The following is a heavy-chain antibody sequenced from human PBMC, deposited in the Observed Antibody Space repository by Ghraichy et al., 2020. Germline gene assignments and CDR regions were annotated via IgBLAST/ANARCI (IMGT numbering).Heavy chain of an antibody. CDR1: GFSFNDYA. CDR3: AKDLTGSGYYGLDV. J-gene: IGHJ6*02. D-gene: IGHD1-20*01. CDR2: ISGDGSKT. V-gene: IGHV3-43*02. Sequence: GGSLRLSCAASGFSFNDYAMHWVRQAPGKGLEWVSLISGDGSKTYYAASVKGRFIMSRDNSKNSQYLQMNSLRTEDTAFYYCAKDLTGSGYYGLDVWGQGTTVTVSS.